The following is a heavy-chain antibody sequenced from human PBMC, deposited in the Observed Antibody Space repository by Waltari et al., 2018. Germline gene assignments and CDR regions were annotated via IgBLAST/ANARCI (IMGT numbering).Heavy chain of an antibody. D-gene: IGHD2-2*01. CDR1: GDSVRGNYW. J-gene: IGHJ4*02. Sequence: QVQLQESGQGLVKPSGTLSLTCAVSGDSVRGNYWWSWVRQSPEKGLEWIGQVHHSGKTHYHPSIQSRVTISVDSPKNHFSLTLKSVTAADTAVYYCAGDRAIGLFFDYWGRGTLVTVSS. CDR2: VHHSGKT. V-gene: IGHV4-4*02. CDR3: AGDRAIGLFFDY.